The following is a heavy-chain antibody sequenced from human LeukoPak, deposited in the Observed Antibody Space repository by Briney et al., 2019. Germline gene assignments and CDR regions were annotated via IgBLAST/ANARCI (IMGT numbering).Heavy chain of an antibody. J-gene: IGHJ3*02. CDR2: IIPIFGTA. CDR1: GCTFSSYA. CDR3: ARDPVVAATQRPNFDI. V-gene: IGHV1-69*05. D-gene: IGHD2-15*01. Sequence: SVKVSCKASGCTFSSYAISWVRQAPGQGLEWMGRIIPIFGTANYAQKFQGRVTITTDESTSTAYMELSSLRSEDTAVYYCARDPVVAATQRPNFDIWGQGTMVTVSS.